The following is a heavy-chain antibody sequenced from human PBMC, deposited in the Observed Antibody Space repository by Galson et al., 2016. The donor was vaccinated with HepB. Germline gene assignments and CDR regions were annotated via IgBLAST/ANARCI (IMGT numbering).Heavy chain of an antibody. CDR3: ARERRGYNYGYYYYGMDV. CDR1: GDSVSSNSAA. CDR2: TYYRSKWYN. D-gene: IGHD5-24*01. J-gene: IGHJ6*02. Sequence: CAISGDSVSSNSAAWTWIRQSPSRGLEWLGRTYYRSKWYNDYAVSVKSRIKINPDTFKNQFSLQLNSVIPEDTAVYYCARERRGYNYGYYYYGMDVWGQGTTVTVSS. V-gene: IGHV6-1*01.